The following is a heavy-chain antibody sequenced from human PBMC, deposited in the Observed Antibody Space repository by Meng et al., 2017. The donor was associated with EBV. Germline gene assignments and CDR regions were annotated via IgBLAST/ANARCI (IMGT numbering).Heavy chain of an antibody. Sequence: QVQVVQSGGEVKKPGASVNVSCKTSGYMFANYGIHWVRRAPGHGLEWLGWINNVNGDTNYAQKFQDRVTMTTDTSTTTVTMELRSLRYDDTAEYYCARESSGSGWSFDIWGQGTLVTVSS. V-gene: IGHV1-18*01. D-gene: IGHD6-19*01. J-gene: IGHJ4*02. CDR1: GYMFANYG. CDR2: INNVNGDT. CDR3: ARESSGSGWSFDI.